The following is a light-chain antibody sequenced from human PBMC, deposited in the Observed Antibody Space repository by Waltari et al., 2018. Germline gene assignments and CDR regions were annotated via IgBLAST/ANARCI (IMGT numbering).Light chain of an antibody. J-gene: IGLJ1*01. CDR2: DVS. CDR3: SSYTSTYTPYV. V-gene: IGLV2-14*01. Sequence: QSALTQPASVSGSPGQSITISCTGTSSDVGGYSYVSWYQQHPGKAPKLMIYDVSNRPSLFSNRFSCSKSGHSASLTISWLHAEDEADYYCSSYTSTYTPYVFGTGTKVTVL. CDR1: SSDVGGYSY.